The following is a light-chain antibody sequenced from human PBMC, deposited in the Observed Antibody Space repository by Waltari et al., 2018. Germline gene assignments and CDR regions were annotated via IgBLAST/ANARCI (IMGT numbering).Light chain of an antibody. CDR3: QQYNSYSRT. CDR1: QSISSW. CDR2: KAS. J-gene: IGKJ1*01. Sequence: DIQMTQSPSTLSASVGDRVTITCRASQSISSWLAWYQQKPGKAPKLLIYKASSLEGGVPSRFSGSGSGTEFTLTISSLQPDDFATYYCQQYNSYSRTFGQGTKVEIK. V-gene: IGKV1-5*03.